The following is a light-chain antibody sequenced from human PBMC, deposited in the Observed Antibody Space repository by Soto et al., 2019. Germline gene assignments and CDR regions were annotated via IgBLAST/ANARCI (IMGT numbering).Light chain of an antibody. CDR1: SSDVGYYNY. J-gene: IGLJ1*01. CDR2: DVS. V-gene: IGLV2-14*01. CDR3: SSYTSTGTPWV. Sequence: QSALTQPASVSGSPGQSITVSCTGTSSDVGYYNYVSWYQQHPGKAPKLMIYDVSSRPSGVSNRFSGSKSGNTASLTISGLQAEDEADYYCSSYTSTGTPWVLGTGTKLTVL.